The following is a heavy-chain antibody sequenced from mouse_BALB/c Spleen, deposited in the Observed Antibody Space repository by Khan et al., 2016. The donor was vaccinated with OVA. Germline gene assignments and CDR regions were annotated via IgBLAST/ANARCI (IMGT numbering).Heavy chain of an antibody. V-gene: IGHV1S132*01. CDR2: IYPGTNNT. J-gene: IGHJ2*01. CDR1: GYIFTSNW. CDR3: AREEAVYYFDY. D-gene: IGHD3-3*01. Sequence: QVQLQQPGAELVRPGASVKLSCKTSGYIFTSNWIHWVKQRSGQGLEWIARIYPGTNNTYYNEKLKDKATLTADKSSSTAYMQLSSLKSEDSAVYVGAREEAVYYFDYWGQGTTLTVSA.